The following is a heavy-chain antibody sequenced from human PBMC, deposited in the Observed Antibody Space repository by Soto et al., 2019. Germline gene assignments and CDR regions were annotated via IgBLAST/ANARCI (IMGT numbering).Heavy chain of an antibody. CDR2: VSRSSGDM. CDR1: GFTFSFYA. CDR3: ARAGTEMATVSWFDP. J-gene: IGHJ5*02. Sequence: GGSLRLSCAASGFTFSFYAMNWVRQAPGKGLEWVSFVSRSSGDMYYADSVKGRFTISRDNANNSLYLQMNSLRAEDTAVYYCARAGTEMATVSWFDPWGQGTLVTVSS. D-gene: IGHD5-12*01. V-gene: IGHV3-21*01.